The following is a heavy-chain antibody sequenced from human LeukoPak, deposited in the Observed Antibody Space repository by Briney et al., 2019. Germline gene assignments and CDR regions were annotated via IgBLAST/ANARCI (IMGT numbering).Heavy chain of an antibody. CDR1: GYTFTGYY. CDR2: INPSGGST. J-gene: IGHJ5*02. V-gene: IGHV1-46*01. CDR3: ARGLEWLTRRHTWFDP. D-gene: IGHD3-3*01. Sequence: ASVKVSCKASGYTFTGYYMHWVRQAPGQGLEWMGIINPSGGSTSYAQKFQGRVTMTRDMSTSTAYMELRSLRSDDTAVYYCARGLEWLTRRHTWFDPWGQGTLVTVSS.